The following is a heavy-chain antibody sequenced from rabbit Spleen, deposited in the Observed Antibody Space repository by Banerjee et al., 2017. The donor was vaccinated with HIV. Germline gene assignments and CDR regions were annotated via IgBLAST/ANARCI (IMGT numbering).Heavy chain of an antibody. Sequence: QQLVESGGGLVKPGASLTLTCKASGFSFSSGYYMSWVRQAPGKGLEWIGCIGAGSGTTYYASWVNGRFTISKTSSTTVTLQMTSLTAADTATYSCARGNIYSVGTYFNLWGPGTLVTVS. CDR1: GFSFSSGYY. J-gene: IGHJ4*01. CDR3: ARGNIYSVGTYFNL. CDR2: IGAGSGTT. V-gene: IGHV1S40*01. D-gene: IGHD7-1*01.